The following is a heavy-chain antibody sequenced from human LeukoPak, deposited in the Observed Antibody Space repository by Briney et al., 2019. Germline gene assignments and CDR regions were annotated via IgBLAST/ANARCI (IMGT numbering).Heavy chain of an antibody. Sequence: GGSLRLSCAVSGFTFSHYAMDWVRQAPGKGLEWVSGISVSGDNTYYADSVKGRFTISRDNSKNTLFLQMNSLRAKDTAVYFCAKAPATPCRGAYCYPFDSWGQGTLVTVSS. D-gene: IGHD2-21*01. CDR2: ISVSGDNT. CDR3: AKAPATPCRGAYCYPFDS. CDR1: GFTFSHYA. J-gene: IGHJ4*02. V-gene: IGHV3-23*01.